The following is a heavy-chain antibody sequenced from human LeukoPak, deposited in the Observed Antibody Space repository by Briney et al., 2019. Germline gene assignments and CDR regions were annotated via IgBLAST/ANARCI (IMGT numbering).Heavy chain of an antibody. CDR1: GFTSSNYW. V-gene: IGHV3-7*05. J-gene: IGHJ4*02. Sequence: QAGGSLRLSCAASGFTSSNYWMNWVRQAPAKGLEWVANIKEDGSEKNYVDSVKGRFTISRDNAKNSLYLQMSSLRAEDTAVYYCARDPLIAVAGIYFDYWGQGTLVTVSS. D-gene: IGHD6-19*01. CDR3: ARDPLIAVAGIYFDY. CDR2: IKEDGSEK.